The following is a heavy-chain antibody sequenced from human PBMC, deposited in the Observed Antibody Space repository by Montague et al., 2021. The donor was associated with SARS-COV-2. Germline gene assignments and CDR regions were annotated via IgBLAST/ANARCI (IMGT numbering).Heavy chain of an antibody. J-gene: IGHJ4*02. CDR3: AKVRSGSYWGCFDY. D-gene: IGHD3-10*01. V-gene: IGHV3-9*01. Sequence: SLRLSCAASGFTFDDYAMHWVRQAPGKGLEWVSGITWNSGSRGYADSVKGRFTISRDNAKNSLYLQMSSLRAEDTAFYYCAKVRSGSYWGCFDYWGQGPLVTVSS. CDR1: GFTFDDYA. CDR2: ITWNSGSR.